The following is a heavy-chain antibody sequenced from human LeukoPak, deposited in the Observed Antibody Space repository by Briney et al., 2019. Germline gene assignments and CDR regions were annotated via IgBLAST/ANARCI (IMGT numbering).Heavy chain of an antibody. J-gene: IGHJ4*02. V-gene: IGHV3-74*01. CDR1: GFTFSDYW. CDR3: ARIEI. CDR2: ISNDGSTT. Sequence: GGSLRLSCAASGFTFSDYWMQWARQAPGKGLVWVSRISNDGSTTDYADSVKGRFTISRDNAKNTLYLQMNSLRAEDTAVYYCARIEIWGQGTLVTVSS. D-gene: IGHD5-24*01.